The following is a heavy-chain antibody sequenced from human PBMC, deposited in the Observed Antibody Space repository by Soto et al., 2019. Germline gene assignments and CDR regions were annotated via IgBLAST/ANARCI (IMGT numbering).Heavy chain of an antibody. CDR1: GYTFTSYG. D-gene: IGHD3-9*01. CDR2: ISAYNGNT. J-gene: IGHJ6*02. Sequence: GASVKVSCKASGYTFTSYGISWVRQAPGQGLEWMGWISAYNGNTNYAQKLQGRVTMTTDTSTSTAYMELRSLRSDDTAVYYCARDPFYDLLTGYNAYYYYGMDVWGQGTTVTVSS. V-gene: IGHV1-18*01. CDR3: ARDPFYDLLTGYNAYYYYGMDV.